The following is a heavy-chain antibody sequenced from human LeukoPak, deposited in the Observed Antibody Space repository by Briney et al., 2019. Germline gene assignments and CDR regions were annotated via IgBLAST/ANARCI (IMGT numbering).Heavy chain of an antibody. J-gene: IGHJ5*02. CDR3: ARVEGGDFYYDSVWFDP. D-gene: IGHD3-22*01. V-gene: IGHV1-46*01. CDR2: INPSGGST. CDR1: GYTFTSYY. Sequence: GASVKVSCKASGYTFTSYYMHWVRQAPGQGLEWMGIINPSGGSTSYAQKFQGRVTMTRDTSTSTAYMELRSLRSDDTAVYYCARVEGGDFYYDSVWFDPWGQGTLVTVSS.